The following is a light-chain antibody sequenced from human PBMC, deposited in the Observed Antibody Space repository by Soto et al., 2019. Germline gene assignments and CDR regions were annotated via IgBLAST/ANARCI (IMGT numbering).Light chain of an antibody. J-gene: IGKJ5*01. CDR1: QSMSSW. CDR3: QQYNSYLIT. CDR2: KAS. V-gene: IGKV1-5*03. Sequence: DIQMTQSPCTLAASVGDRVIITCRASQSMSSWLAWYQQKPGKAPKLLIYKASSLESGVPSRFSGSGSGTEFTLTISSLQPDDFATYYCQQYNSYLITFGQGTRLEI.